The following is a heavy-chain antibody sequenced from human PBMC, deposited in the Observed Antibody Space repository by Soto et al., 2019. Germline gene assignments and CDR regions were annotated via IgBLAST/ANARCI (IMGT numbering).Heavy chain of an antibody. J-gene: IGHJ5*02. CDR3: ARNAGAIFGVVILPTEDKYNWFDP. CDR2: IIPIFGTA. Sequence: SVKVSCKASGGTFSSYAISWVRQAPGQGLEWMGGIIPIFGTANYAQKFQGRVTITADESTSTAYMELSSLRSEDTAVYYCARNAGAIFGVVILPTEDKYNWFDPWGRG. D-gene: IGHD3-3*01. V-gene: IGHV1-69*13. CDR1: GGTFSSYA.